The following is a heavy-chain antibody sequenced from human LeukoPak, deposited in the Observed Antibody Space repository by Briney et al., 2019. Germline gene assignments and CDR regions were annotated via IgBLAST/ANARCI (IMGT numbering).Heavy chain of an antibody. CDR3: APQQTYSPYNWFDP. V-gene: IGHV3-74*03. D-gene: IGHD5-12*01. Sequence: PGGSLRLSCVGSGFTICNYWMHWVRQAPGTGLVWVSRIHPDGSITTYADSVKGRFTISRDNAKNTLYLQMNSLRAEDTAVYYCAPQQTYSPYNWFDPWGQGTLVTVSS. CDR1: GFTICNYW. CDR2: IHPDGSIT. J-gene: IGHJ5*02.